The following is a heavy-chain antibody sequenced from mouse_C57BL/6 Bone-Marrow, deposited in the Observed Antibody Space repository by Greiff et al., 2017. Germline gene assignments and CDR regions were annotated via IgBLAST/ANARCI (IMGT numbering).Heavy chain of an antibody. D-gene: IGHD2-5*01. Sequence: VKLMESGAELARPGASVKLSCKASGYTFTSYGISWVKQRTGQGLEWIGEIYPRSGNTYYNEKFKGKATLTADKSSSTAYMELRSLTSEDSAVYYCARYYSNYAWFAYWGQGTLVTVSA. CDR1: GYTFTSYG. CDR3: ARYYSNYAWFAY. V-gene: IGHV1-81*01. CDR2: IYPRSGNT. J-gene: IGHJ3*01.